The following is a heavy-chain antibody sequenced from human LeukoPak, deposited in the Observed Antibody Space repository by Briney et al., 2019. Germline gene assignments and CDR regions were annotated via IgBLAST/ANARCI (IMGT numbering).Heavy chain of an antibody. Sequence: PGGSLRLSCAASGFTFSSYSMNWVRQAPGKGLEWVSYISSSSSTIYYADSVKGRFTISRDNAKNSLYLQMNSLRAEDTAVYYCARGGRGVIAARHDYWGQGTLVTVSS. CDR1: GFTFSSYS. D-gene: IGHD6-6*01. CDR2: ISSSSSTI. J-gene: IGHJ4*02. V-gene: IGHV3-48*01. CDR3: ARGGRGVIAARHDY.